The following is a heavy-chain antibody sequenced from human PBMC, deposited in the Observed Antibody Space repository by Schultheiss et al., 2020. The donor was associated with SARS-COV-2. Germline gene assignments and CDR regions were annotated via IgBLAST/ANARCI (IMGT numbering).Heavy chain of an antibody. CDR1: GYSISSGYY. CDR2: IYTSGST. J-gene: IGHJ4*02. CDR3: ARGGATIRPFDY. D-gene: IGHD5-12*01. V-gene: IGHV4-61*02. Sequence: SETLSLTCAVSGYSISSGYYWSWIRQPAGKGLEWIGRIYTSGSTNYNPSLKSRVTISVDTSKNQFSLKLSSVTSADTAVYYCARGGATIRPFDYWGQGTLVTVSS.